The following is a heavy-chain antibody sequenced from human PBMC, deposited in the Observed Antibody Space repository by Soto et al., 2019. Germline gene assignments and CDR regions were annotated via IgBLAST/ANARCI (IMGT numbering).Heavy chain of an antibody. J-gene: IGHJ4*02. D-gene: IGHD6-19*01. CDR3: ARSPHQTSGWHEQFDY. Sequence: SETLSLTCAVYGGSFSGYYWSWIRQPPGKGLEWIGEINHSGSTNYNPSLKSRVTISVDTSKNQFSLKLSSVTAADTAVYYCARSPHQTSGWHEQFDYWGQGTLVTVSS. CDR1: GGSFSGYY. CDR2: INHSGST. V-gene: IGHV4-34*01.